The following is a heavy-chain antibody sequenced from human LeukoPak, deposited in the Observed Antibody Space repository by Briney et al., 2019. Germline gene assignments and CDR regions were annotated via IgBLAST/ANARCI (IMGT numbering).Heavy chain of an antibody. CDR1: GGTFSSYA. Sequence: ASVKVPCKASGGTFSSYAISWVRQAPGQGLEWMGGIIPIFGTANYAQKFQGRVTITADESTSTAYMELSSLRSEDTAVYYCARGGDYGDYAWFDPWGQGTLVTVSS. CDR2: IIPIFGTA. D-gene: IGHD4-17*01. V-gene: IGHV1-69*01. J-gene: IGHJ5*02. CDR3: ARGGDYGDYAWFDP.